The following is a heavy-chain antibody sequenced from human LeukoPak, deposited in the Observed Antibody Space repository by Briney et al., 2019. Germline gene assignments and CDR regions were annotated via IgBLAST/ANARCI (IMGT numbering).Heavy chain of an antibody. CDR1: GFMFDDYG. Sequence: GGSLRLSCAASGFMFDDYGMNWVRQAPGKGLEWISYSNTDGTISYADSVKGRFTISRDNAENSLYLQMNSLRDEDTAVYFCVRDRDYAFDFWGQGTMVTVSS. CDR3: VRDRDYAFDF. J-gene: IGHJ3*01. V-gene: IGHV3-48*02. CDR2: SNTDGTI.